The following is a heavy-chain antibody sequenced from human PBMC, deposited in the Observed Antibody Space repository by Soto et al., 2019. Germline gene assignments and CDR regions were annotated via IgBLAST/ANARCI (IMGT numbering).Heavy chain of an antibody. J-gene: IGHJ6*03. CDR2: IYSGGST. Sequence: PGGSLRLSCAASGFTVSSNYMSWVRQAPGKGLEWVSVIYSGGSTYYADSVKGRFTISRDNSKNTLYLQMNSLRAEDTAVYYCARNSGYCSGGSCYKGDYYYYMDVWGKGTTVTVS. V-gene: IGHV3-66*01. CDR3: ARNSGYCSGGSCYKGDYYYYMDV. CDR1: GFTVSSNY. D-gene: IGHD2-15*01.